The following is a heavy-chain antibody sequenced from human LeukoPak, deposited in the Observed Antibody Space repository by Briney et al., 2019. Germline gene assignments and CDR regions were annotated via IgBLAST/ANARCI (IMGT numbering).Heavy chain of an antibody. CDR3: ARGPQYTIAAAGFDY. V-gene: IGHV1-8*01. CDR1: GYTFTSYD. CDR2: MNPNSGNT. Sequence: ASVKVSCKASGYTFTSYDINWVRQATGQGLEWMGWMNPNSGNTGYARKFQGRVTMTRNTSISTAYMELSSLRSEDTAVYYCARGPQYTIAAAGFDYWGQGTLVTVSS. J-gene: IGHJ4*02. D-gene: IGHD6-13*01.